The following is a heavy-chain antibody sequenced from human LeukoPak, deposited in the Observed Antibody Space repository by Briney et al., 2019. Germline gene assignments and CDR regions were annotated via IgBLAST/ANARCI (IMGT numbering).Heavy chain of an antibody. Sequence: GGSLRLSCAASGFTFSSYAMSWVRQAPGKGLEWVSAISGSGGSTYYADSLKGRFTISRDNSKNTLYLQMISLRAEDTALYYCAKEAADRYDAFDIWGQGTMVTVSS. CDR1: GFTFSSYA. D-gene: IGHD6-25*01. V-gene: IGHV3-23*01. J-gene: IGHJ3*02. CDR3: AKEAADRYDAFDI. CDR2: ISGSGGST.